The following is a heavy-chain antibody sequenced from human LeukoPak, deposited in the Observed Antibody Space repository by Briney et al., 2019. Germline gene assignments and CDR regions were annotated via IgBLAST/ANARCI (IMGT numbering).Heavy chain of an antibody. CDR2: IYFSGNT. D-gene: IGHD4-23*01. V-gene: IGHV4-59*01. J-gene: IGHJ5*02. CDR1: GGSISSYY. CDR3: ARGSWAGYGGNPVEFDP. Sequence: SETLSLTCTVPGGSISSYYWSWIRQPPGKGLEWIGKIYFSGNTNYNPSLISRVTISVDTSNNQFSLKLRSVTAADTAVYYCARGSWAGYGGNPVEFDPWGQGTLVTVSS.